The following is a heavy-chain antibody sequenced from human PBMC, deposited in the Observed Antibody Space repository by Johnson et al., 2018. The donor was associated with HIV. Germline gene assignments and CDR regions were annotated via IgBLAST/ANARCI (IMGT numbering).Heavy chain of an antibody. Sequence: EVQLLESGGGVVQPGRSLRLSCAASGFTFSSYAMSWVRQAPGKGLEWVSGISVSGGSTYYADSVKGRFTISRDNSKNTLYLQMDSLSAEDTAVYYCAKDQVLPYWGQGTMVTVSS. D-gene: IGHD2/OR15-2a*01. CDR2: ISVSGGST. CDR1: GFTFSSYA. CDR3: AKDQVLPY. V-gene: IGHV3-23*01. J-gene: IGHJ3*01.